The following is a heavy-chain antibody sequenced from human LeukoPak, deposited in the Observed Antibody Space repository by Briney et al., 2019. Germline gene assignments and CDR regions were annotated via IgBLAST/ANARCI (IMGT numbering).Heavy chain of an antibody. D-gene: IGHD2-2*02. Sequence: GASVKVSCKASGYTFTSYGISWVRQAPGQGLEWMGWISAYNGNTNYAQKLQGRVTMTTDTSTSTAYMELRSLRSDDTPVYYCARDSGGSSTSCYIPGDCQHWGQGTLVTVSS. CDR1: GYTFTSYG. J-gene: IGHJ1*01. CDR3: ARDSGGSSTSCYIPGDCQH. V-gene: IGHV1-18*01. CDR2: ISAYNGNT.